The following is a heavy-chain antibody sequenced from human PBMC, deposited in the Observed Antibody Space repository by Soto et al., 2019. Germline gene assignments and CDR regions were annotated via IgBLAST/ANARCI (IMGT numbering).Heavy chain of an antibody. J-gene: IGHJ4*02. Sequence: GGSLRLSCAASGFTFSSSWMNWVRQAPGKGLEWVAGIKGDGSEKYYVDFVKGRFTISRDNVENSLYLQMNSLRGEDTAVYFCARDRGYSCFDYWGLGTLVTVSS. V-gene: IGHV3-7*01. CDR1: GFTFSSSW. CDR2: IKGDGSEK. CDR3: ARDRGYSCFDY. D-gene: IGHD5-18*01.